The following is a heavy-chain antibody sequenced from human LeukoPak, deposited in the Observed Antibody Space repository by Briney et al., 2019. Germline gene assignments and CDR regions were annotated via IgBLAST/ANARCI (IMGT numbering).Heavy chain of an antibody. CDR2: ISSSSSTI. V-gene: IGHV3-48*04. Sequence: GGSLRLSCAAPGFTFSSYSMNWVRQAPGKGLEWVSYISSSSSTIYYADSVKGRFTISRDNAKNSLYLQMNSLRAEDTAVYYCARAGYSSSLDYWGQGTLVTVSS. CDR3: ARAGYSSSLDY. J-gene: IGHJ4*02. CDR1: GFTFSSYS. D-gene: IGHD6-13*01.